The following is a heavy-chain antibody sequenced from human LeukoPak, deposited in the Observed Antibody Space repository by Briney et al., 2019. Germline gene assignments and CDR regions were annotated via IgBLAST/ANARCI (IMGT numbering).Heavy chain of an antibody. Sequence: GGSLRLSCAASGFSFSDYGMHWVRQAPGKGLEWVSAISGSGGSTYYADSVKGRFTISRDNSKNTLYLQMNSLRAEDTAVYYCAKDLFPRCSGGSCYLRGFDYWGQGTLVTVSS. D-gene: IGHD2-15*01. CDR3: AKDLFPRCSGGSCYLRGFDY. V-gene: IGHV3-23*01. J-gene: IGHJ4*02. CDR2: ISGSGGST. CDR1: GFSFSDYG.